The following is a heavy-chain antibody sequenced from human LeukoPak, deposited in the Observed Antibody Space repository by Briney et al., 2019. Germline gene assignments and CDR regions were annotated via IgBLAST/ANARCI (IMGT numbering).Heavy chain of an antibody. V-gene: IGHV3-21*01. CDR3: ARTPRPGVPAAIDY. CDR2: ISSDRSYK. Sequence: GGSLRLSCAASGFTFSSYSMNWVRQPPGKGLEWVSSISSDRSYKYYADSVKGRFTITREDAKNSLYLQMLSLRAEATAVYYCARTPRPGVPAAIDYWGQGTLVTVSS. CDR1: GFTFSSYS. D-gene: IGHD2-2*01. J-gene: IGHJ4*02.